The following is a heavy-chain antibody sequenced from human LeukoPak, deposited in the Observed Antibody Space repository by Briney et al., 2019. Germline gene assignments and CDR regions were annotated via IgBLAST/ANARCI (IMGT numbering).Heavy chain of an antibody. Sequence: GGSLRLSCAASGFTFSSYSMNWVRQAPGKGLEWVSSISSTSSYIYYADSVKGRFTISRDNAKNSPYLQMNSLRAEDTAVYYCAREYCSGGNCYSDAFDIWGQGTMVTVSS. CDR2: ISSTSSYI. CDR1: GFTFSSYS. J-gene: IGHJ3*02. V-gene: IGHV3-21*01. D-gene: IGHD2-15*01. CDR3: AREYCSGGNCYSDAFDI.